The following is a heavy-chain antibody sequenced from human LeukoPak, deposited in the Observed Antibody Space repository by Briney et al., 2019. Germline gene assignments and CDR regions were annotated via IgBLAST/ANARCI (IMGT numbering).Heavy chain of an antibody. V-gene: IGHV4-34*01. J-gene: IGHJ4*02. D-gene: IGHD3-10*01. CDR2: INHSGST. CDR1: GGSFSGYY. Sequence: PSETLSLTCAVYGGSFSGYYWSWIRQPPGKGLEWIGEINHSGSTNYNPSLKSRVTISVDTSKNQFSLKLSSVTAADTAVYYCARAYYYGSGSYYALRYWGQGTLVTVSP. CDR3: ARAYYYGSGSYYALRY.